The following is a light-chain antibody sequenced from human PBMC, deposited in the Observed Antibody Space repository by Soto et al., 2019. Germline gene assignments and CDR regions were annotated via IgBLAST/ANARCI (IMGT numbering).Light chain of an antibody. V-gene: IGKV3-15*01. CDR1: QSVSTY. CDR2: SAY. J-gene: IGKJ5*01. CDR3: QQNNSWPQIT. Sequence: ELLLTHSPATLSLSAVERATLSCRASQSVSTYLAWYQQKPGQAPRLIIYSAYTRAPGIPARFSGSGSGTEFTLTIRSLQSDDFAVYYCQQNNSWPQITCGNGTQLEIK.